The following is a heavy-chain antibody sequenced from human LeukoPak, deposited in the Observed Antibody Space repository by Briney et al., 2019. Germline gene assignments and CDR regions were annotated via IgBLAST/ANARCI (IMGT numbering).Heavy chain of an antibody. Sequence: GGSLRLSCAASGFTVSSNYMSWVRQAPGRGLEWVSSISGSGDSTYDADSVKGRFTISRDNSKNTLYLQMNSLRAEDTAVYYCAKDYHSSSWYFFDYWGQGILVTVSS. CDR3: AKDYHSSSWYFFDY. J-gene: IGHJ4*02. CDR1: GFTVSSNY. V-gene: IGHV3-23*01. CDR2: ISGSGDST. D-gene: IGHD6-13*01.